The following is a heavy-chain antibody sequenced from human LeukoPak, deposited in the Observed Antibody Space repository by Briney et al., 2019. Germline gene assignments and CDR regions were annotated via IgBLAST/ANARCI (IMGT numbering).Heavy chain of an antibody. D-gene: IGHD3-9*01. V-gene: IGHV1-2*02. CDR2: INPNSGGT. CDR1: GYTFIGYY. CDR3: ARGDTYYDILTGYPLDY. J-gene: IGHJ4*02. Sequence: ASVKVSCKASGYTFIGYYIHWVRQAPGQGLEWMGWINPNSGGTKYAQRFQGRVTMTRDTSISTAYMELSSLRSEDTAVYYCARGDTYYDILTGYPLDYWGQGTLVTVSS.